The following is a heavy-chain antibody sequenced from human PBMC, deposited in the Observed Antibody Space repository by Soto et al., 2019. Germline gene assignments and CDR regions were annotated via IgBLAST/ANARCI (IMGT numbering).Heavy chain of an antibody. CDR2: IYYSGIT. J-gene: IGHJ6*02. V-gene: IGHV4-59*01. Sequence: PSETLSLTCTVSGGSISSYYWSWIRQPTGKGLEWIGYIYYSGITNYNPSLKSRVTISVDTCKNQFSLKLSSVNAADTVGDYWASALGYCSSTSCSHYYYYGMDVWGQGTTVTVSS. CDR1: GGSISSYY. CDR3: ASALGYCSSTSCSHYYYYGMDV. D-gene: IGHD2-2*01.